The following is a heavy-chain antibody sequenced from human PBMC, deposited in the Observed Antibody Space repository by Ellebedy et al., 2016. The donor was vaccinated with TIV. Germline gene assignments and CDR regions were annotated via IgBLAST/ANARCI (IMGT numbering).Heavy chain of an antibody. CDR1: GGTFSSYA. V-gene: IGHV1-69*04. CDR3: AAVVPAVYYYYGMDV. J-gene: IGHJ6*02. Sequence: AASVKVSCKASGGTFSSYAISWVRQAPGQGLEWMGRIIPILGIANYAQKFQGRVTITADKSTSTAYMELSSLRSEDTAVYYCAAVVPAVYYYYGMDVWGQGTTVTVSS. CDR2: IIPILGIA. D-gene: IGHD2-2*01.